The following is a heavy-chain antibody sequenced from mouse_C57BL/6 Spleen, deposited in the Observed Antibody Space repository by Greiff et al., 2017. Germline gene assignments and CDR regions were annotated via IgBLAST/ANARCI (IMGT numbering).Heavy chain of an antibody. CDR3: ARYPATVVGTGFDY. Sequence: VPLKLSGPVLVKPGASVKMSCKASGYTFTDYCLNWVKQSHGQGLEWIGVINPYNGGTNYNEKFKGKDTLTVDKSSRPAYMELNRLTSEDSAVDDCARYPATVVGTGFDYWGQGTTLTVSS. D-gene: IGHD1-1*01. J-gene: IGHJ2*01. CDR2: INPYNGGT. CDR1: GYTFTDYC. V-gene: IGHV1-19*01.